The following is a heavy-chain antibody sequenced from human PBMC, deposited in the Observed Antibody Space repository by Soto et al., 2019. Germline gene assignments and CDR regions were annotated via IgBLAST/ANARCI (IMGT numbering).Heavy chain of an antibody. V-gene: IGHV3-23*01. CDR1: GFTFSRSG. D-gene: IGHD2-15*01. Sequence: EVQLLESGGGLVQPGGSLRLSCAASGFTFSRSGMNWVRQAPGMGLEWVSGIGGSGGGTYYADFVKGRFTIFRDASKDTLYLQMNSLRVEDTAVYYCGKTGYCSGGSCHYVDYWGHGTLVTVSS. CDR2: IGGSGGGT. CDR3: GKTGYCSGGSCHYVDY. J-gene: IGHJ4*01.